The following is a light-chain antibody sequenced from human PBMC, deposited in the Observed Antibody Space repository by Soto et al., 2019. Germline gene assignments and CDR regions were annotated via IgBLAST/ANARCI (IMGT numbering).Light chain of an antibody. CDR1: QSVSSCS. Sequence: GLTQAPGALSLSPGERATLSCRASQSVSSCSLAWYQQKPGQAPRLLMYGASSRATGIPDRFSGSGSGTDFTLTISSLESEDFAVYYCQQYGSSPGTFGQGTMVDIK. CDR3: QQYGSSPGT. CDR2: GAS. V-gene: IGKV3-20*01. J-gene: IGKJ1*01.